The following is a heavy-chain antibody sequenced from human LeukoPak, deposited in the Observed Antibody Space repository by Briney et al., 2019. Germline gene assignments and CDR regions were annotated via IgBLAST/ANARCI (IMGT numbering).Heavy chain of an antibody. D-gene: IGHD3-10*01. CDR3: ARGAYGSGSYYMGFEGPS. CDR1: GGSISSGGYY. Sequence: SETLSLTCTVSGGSISSGGYYWSWIRQHPGKGLEWIGYIYYSGSTYYNPSLKSRVTISVDTSKNQFSLKLSSVTAADTAVYYCARGAYGSGSYYMGFEGPSWGQGTLVTVSS. J-gene: IGHJ4*02. V-gene: IGHV4-31*03. CDR2: IYYSGST.